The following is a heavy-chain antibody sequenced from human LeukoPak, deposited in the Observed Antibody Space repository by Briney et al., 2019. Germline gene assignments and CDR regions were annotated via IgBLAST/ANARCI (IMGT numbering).Heavy chain of an antibody. D-gene: IGHD1-26*01. J-gene: IGHJ4*02. CDR3: VRDRVGPDY. CDR1: GFTFSSAW. Sequence: GGSLRLSCAASGFTFSSAWMHWVRQAPGTGLVWVSRITDDATTTYADSVKGRFSISRDNAKNILYLQMNSLRAEDTAVYYCVRDRVGPDYWGQGTLVTVSS. V-gene: IGHV3-74*03. CDR2: ITDDATT.